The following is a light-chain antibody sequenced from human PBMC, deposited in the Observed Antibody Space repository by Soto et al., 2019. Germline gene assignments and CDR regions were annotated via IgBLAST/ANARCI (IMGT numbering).Light chain of an antibody. CDR3: CSYAGSYTYV. CDR1: SGDVGAYNY. J-gene: IGLJ1*01. Sequence: QSALTQPRSVSGSPGQSITISCTGTSGDVGAYNYVSWYQQHPGKAPKLIIYDVTKRPSGVPDRFSGSSSGNTASLTISGLQAEDEADYYCCSYAGSYTYVFGAGTKLTVL. V-gene: IGLV2-11*01. CDR2: DVT.